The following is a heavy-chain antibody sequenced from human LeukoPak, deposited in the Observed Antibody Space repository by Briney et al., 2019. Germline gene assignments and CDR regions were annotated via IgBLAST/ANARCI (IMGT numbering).Heavy chain of an antibody. Sequence: ASVKVSCKASGYTFTGYYMHWVRQAPGQGLEWMGWINPNSGGTNYAQKLQGRVTMTRDTSISTAYMELSRLRSDDTAVYYCARDSATYDFWSGYYNYWGQGTLVTVSS. CDR2: INPNSGGT. D-gene: IGHD3-3*01. CDR1: GYTFTGYY. J-gene: IGHJ4*02. CDR3: ARDSATYDFWSGYYNY. V-gene: IGHV1-2*02.